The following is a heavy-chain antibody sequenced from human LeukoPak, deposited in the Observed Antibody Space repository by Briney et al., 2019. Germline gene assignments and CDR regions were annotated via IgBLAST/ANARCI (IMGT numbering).Heavy chain of an antibody. D-gene: IGHD3-22*01. CDR1: GFTFSSYE. J-gene: IGHJ4*02. V-gene: IGHV3-48*03. Sequence: GGSLRLSCAASGFTFSSYEMNWVRQAPGKGLEWVSYISSSGSTKYYPDSVKGRFTISRDNAKNSLFLQMNSLRAEETAVYYCARDSYYFDGSGHNGYFDYWGQGTLVTVSS. CDR3: ARDSYYFDGSGHNGYFDY. CDR2: ISSSGSTK.